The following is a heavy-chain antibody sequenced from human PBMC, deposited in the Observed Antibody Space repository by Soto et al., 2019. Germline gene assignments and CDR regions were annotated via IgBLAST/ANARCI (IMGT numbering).Heavy chain of an antibody. J-gene: IGHJ6*02. CDR3: ASITIFGVVIPPAPPHYYYGMDV. CDR2: IIPIFGTA. D-gene: IGHD3-3*01. Sequence: SVKVSCKASGGTFSSYAIIWVRQAPGQGLERMGGIIPIFGTANYAQKFQGRVTITADESTSTAYMELSSLRSEDTAVYYCASITIFGVVIPPAPPHYYYGMDVWGQGTTVTVSS. V-gene: IGHV1-69*13. CDR1: GGTFSSYA.